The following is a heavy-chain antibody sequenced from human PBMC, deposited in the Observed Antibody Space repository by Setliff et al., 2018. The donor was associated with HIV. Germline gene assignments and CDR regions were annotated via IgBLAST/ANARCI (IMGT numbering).Heavy chain of an antibody. Sequence: ASVKVSCKASGGAFISHTFTWVRQAPGQGLERMGRIIPILGIPNYAQNFQGRLTISADKSTRTAYLELSSLRSDDSAVYFCAKEQEIGSYLDPWGQGTLVTVSS. CDR3: AKEQEIGSYLDP. CDR2: IIPILGIP. D-gene: IGHD2-2*02. CDR1: GGAFISHT. J-gene: IGHJ5*02. V-gene: IGHV1-69*04.